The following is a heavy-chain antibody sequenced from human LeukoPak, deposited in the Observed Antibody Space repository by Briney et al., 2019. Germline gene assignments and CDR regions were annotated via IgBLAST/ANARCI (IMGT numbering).Heavy chain of an antibody. Sequence: PGGSLRLSCAASGFTLSYYTMNWVRQAPGKGLEWVSSISTSSSFIHYADSVKGRFTISRDNANNSLYLQMNSLRAEDTALYYCARDDNLNDKPFDHWGQGVLVTVSS. CDR2: ISTSSSFI. V-gene: IGHV3-21*01. J-gene: IGHJ4*02. D-gene: IGHD1-20*01. CDR3: ARDDNLNDKPFDH. CDR1: GFTLSYYT.